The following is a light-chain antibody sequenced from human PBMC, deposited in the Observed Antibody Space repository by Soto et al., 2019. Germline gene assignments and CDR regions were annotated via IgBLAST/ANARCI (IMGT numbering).Light chain of an antibody. CDR3: QQRFSWPPT. J-gene: IGKJ4*01. CDR2: DTS. CDR1: QSVSRY. V-gene: IGKV3-11*01. Sequence: EIGLTQAPATLSLSPGDRATLSCRASQSVSRYLAWYQHKPGQAPRLLIHDTSTRATGVPDTFSGSGSGTEFPLTISSLEPEDSAMYYCQQRFSWPPTFGGGTHVEIK.